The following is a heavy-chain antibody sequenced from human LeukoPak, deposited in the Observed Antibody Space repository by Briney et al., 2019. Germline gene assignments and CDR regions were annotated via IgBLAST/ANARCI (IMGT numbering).Heavy chain of an antibody. CDR3: ARDSYCGGDCYPEYFQH. V-gene: IGHV3-30*02. D-gene: IGHD2-21*02. J-gene: IGHJ1*01. CDR2: IRYDGSNK. CDR1: GFTFSSYG. Sequence: GGSLRLSCAASGFTFSSYGMQWVRQAPGKGLEWVAFIRYDGSNKYYAGSGKGRFTISRDNSKNTLYLQMNSLRAEDTAVYYCARDSYCGGDCYPEYFQHWGQGTLGTVSS.